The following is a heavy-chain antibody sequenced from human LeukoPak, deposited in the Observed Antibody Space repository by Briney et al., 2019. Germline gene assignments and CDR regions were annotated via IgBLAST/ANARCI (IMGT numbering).Heavy chain of an antibody. J-gene: IGHJ6*02. V-gene: IGHV4-59*01. Sequence: SETLSLTCAVYGGSFSGYYWSWIRQPPGKGLEWVGYIYYSGSTNYNPSLKSRVTISLDTSKNQSSLKLRSVTAADTAVYYCARGTAPMDYYGMGVWGQGTTVTVSS. CDR2: IYYSGST. CDR3: ARGTAPMDYYGMGV. CDR1: GGSFSGYY. D-gene: IGHD2-8*01.